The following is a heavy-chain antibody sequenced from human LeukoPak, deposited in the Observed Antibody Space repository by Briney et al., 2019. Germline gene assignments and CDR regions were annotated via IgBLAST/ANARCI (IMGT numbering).Heavy chain of an antibody. Sequence: GGSLRLSCAASAFTLNAYNMNWVRQAPGKGLGWVSSISYTGTYIYCADSVKGRFTISRDNAQNSLYLQMNSLRAEDTAIYYCVRDRGTYRPIDYWGQGTLVTVSS. CDR3: VRDRGTYRPIDY. V-gene: IGHV3-21*04. D-gene: IGHD1-26*01. CDR2: ISYTGTYI. CDR1: AFTLNAYN. J-gene: IGHJ4*02.